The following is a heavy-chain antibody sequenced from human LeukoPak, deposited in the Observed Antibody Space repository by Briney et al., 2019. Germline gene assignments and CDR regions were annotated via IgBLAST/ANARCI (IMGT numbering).Heavy chain of an antibody. D-gene: IGHD6-19*01. J-gene: IGHJ4*02. CDR1: GYTFTGYY. CDR3: ARNRYSSGRTFDY. V-gene: IGHV1-2*06. CDR2: INPNSGGT. Sequence: ASVKVSCKASGYTFTGYYMHWVRQAPGQGLEWMGRINPNSGGTNYAQKFQGRVTMTRDTSISTAYMELSRLRSDDTAVYYCARNRYSSGRTFDYRGQGTLVTVSS.